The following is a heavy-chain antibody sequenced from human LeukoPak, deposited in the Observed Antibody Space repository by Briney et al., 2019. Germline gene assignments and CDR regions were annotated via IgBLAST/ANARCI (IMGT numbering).Heavy chain of an antibody. D-gene: IGHD5-18*01. CDR2: IKSNADGGST. Sequence: EGSLRLSCAASGITFSNTWMSWVRQAPGKGLEWVGRIKSNADGGSTDYPAPVRGRFSISRDDSRNTLYLQINSLKTEDTAVYYCTTDHRGYSFWYWGQGTLVTVSS. J-gene: IGHJ4*02. V-gene: IGHV3-15*01. CDR3: TTDHRGYSFWY. CDR1: GITFSNTW.